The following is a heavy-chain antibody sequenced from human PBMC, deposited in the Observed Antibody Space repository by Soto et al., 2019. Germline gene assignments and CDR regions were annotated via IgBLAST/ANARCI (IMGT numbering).Heavy chain of an antibody. Sequence: ASVKVSCKASGYTFTSYGISWVRQAHGQGLEWMGWISAYNGNTNYAQKLQGRVTMTTDTSTSTAYMELRSLRSDDTAVYYCARAIEQVGAKPRPVDYWGQGTLVTVSS. CDR3: ARAIEQVGAKPRPVDY. D-gene: IGHD1-26*01. J-gene: IGHJ4*02. V-gene: IGHV1-18*01. CDR2: ISAYNGNT. CDR1: GYTFTSYG.